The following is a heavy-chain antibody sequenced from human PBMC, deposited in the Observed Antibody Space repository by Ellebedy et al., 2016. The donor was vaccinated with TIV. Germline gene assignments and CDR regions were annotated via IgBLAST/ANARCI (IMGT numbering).Heavy chain of an antibody. V-gene: IGHV1-18*01. D-gene: IGHD2-2*01. J-gene: IGHJ6*02. Sequence: ASVKVSXKASGYTFTSYGISWVRQAPGQGLEWMGWISAYNGNTNYAQKLQGRVTMTTDTSTSTAYMELRSLRSDDTAVYYCARDRSWIVVVPAADDYYYGMDVWGQGTTVTVSS. CDR3: ARDRSWIVVVPAADDYYYGMDV. CDR1: GYTFTSYG. CDR2: ISAYNGNT.